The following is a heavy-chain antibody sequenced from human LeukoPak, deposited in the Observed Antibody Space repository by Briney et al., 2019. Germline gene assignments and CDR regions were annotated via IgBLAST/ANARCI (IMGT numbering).Heavy chain of an antibody. V-gene: IGHV3-7*04. CDR2: IKQDGSEI. CDR3: ARADYGGNLFFDY. Sequence: GGSLRLSCAASGFTLSSYWISWVRQAPGKGLEWVANIKQDGSEINYVDSVKGRFTISRDNAKNSMLLQMNSLRAEDTAVYYCARADYGGNLFFDYWGQGALVTVSS. CDR1: GFTLSSYW. J-gene: IGHJ4*02. D-gene: IGHD4-23*01.